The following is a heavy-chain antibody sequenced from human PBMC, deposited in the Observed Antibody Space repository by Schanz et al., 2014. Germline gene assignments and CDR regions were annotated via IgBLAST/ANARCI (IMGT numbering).Heavy chain of an antibody. J-gene: IGHJ4*02. Sequence: ERLVESGGGVVQPGRSLRLSCAASGFTFSSYAMSWVRQAPGKGLEWVSAISGDHRNTFYADSVKGRFTISRDNSKNTLYLQMNSLRAGDAAVYYCARGLIAAAGGAFDYWGQGTLXAVSA. CDR3: ARGLIAAAGGAFDY. CDR1: GFTFSSYA. CDR2: ISGDHRNT. D-gene: IGHD6-13*01. V-gene: IGHV3-23*04.